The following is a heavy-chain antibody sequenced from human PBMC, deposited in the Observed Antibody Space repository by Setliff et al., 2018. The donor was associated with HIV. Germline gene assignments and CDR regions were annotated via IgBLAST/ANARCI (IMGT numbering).Heavy chain of an antibody. CDR3: ARDCRVGWVFTYGMDV. Sequence: SGGSLRLSCAASGFTFSSYWMSWVRQAPGKGLEWVANIKQDGSEKYYVDSVKGRFTISRDNAKNSLYLQMNSLRPEDTAVYYCARDCRVGWVFTYGMDVWGQGTLVTVSS. CDR1: GFTFSSYW. V-gene: IGHV3-7*05. CDR2: IKQDGSEK. D-gene: IGHD6-13*01. J-gene: IGHJ6*02.